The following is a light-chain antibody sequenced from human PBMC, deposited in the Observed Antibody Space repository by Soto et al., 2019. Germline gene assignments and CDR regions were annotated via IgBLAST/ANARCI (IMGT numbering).Light chain of an antibody. J-gene: IGKJ5*01. CDR2: HTS. CDR3: QQYNHWPPIT. V-gene: IGKV3D-15*01. CDR1: QTVRNN. Sequence: EFVLTQSPGTLSLSPWERATLSCRASQTVRNNYLAWYQQKPGQAPRLLVYHTSTRATGIPARFSGSGSGTEFTLTISSLQSEDFAVYYCQQYNHWPPITFGQGTRLEIK.